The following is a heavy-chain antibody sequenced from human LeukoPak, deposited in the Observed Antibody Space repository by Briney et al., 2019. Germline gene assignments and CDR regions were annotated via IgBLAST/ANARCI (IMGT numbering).Heavy chain of an antibody. V-gene: IGHV4-30-4*01. Sequence: SQTLSLTCTVSGDSISSGASYWSWIRRPPGEGLEWIGYIYHSGTSYYNPSLRSRVSISVDTSKNQFSLKLSSVTAADTAVYYCARGGNPNFDYWGQGTLDTVSS. D-gene: IGHD4-23*01. J-gene: IGHJ4*02. CDR2: IYHSGTS. CDR1: GDSISSGASY. CDR3: ARGGNPNFDY.